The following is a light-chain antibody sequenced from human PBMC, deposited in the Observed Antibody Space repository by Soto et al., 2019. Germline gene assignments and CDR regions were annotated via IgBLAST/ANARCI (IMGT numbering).Light chain of an antibody. V-gene: IGKV1-39*01. CDR2: AAS. Sequence: DIQMTQSPSSLSASVGDRVTITCRASQSSSSYLNWYQQKPGKAPKLLIYAASSLQSGVPSRFSGSRSGTDFTLTISSLQPEDFATYYCQQSYSTPLTFGGGTKVEIK. J-gene: IGKJ4*01. CDR1: QSSSSY. CDR3: QQSYSTPLT.